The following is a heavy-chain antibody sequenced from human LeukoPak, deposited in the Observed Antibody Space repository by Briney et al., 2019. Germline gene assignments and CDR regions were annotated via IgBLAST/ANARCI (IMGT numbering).Heavy chain of an antibody. Sequence: SETLSLTCAVYGGSFSGYYWRWIRKPPGKGLEWIGEINHSGSPNYNPSLKRRVTISVDTSKNQFSLKLSSVTAADTAVYYCARGRGYCSSTSCYRKPLYGMDVWGQGTTVTVSS. J-gene: IGHJ6*02. CDR1: GGSFSGYY. V-gene: IGHV4-34*01. CDR2: INHSGSP. CDR3: ARGRGYCSSTSCYRKPLYGMDV. D-gene: IGHD2-2*01.